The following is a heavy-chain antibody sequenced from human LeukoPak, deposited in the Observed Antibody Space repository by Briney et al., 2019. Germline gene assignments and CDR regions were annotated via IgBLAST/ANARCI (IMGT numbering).Heavy chain of an antibody. Sequence: LSLTCTVSGGSISSYYWSWIRQAPGKGLEWVSYISSSGSTIYYADSVKGRFTISRDNAKNSLYLQMNSLRAEDTAVYYCARERPNDYGDYLDYWGQGTLVTVSS. V-gene: IGHV3-11*04. D-gene: IGHD4-17*01. CDR3: ARERPNDYGDYLDY. CDR1: GGSISSYY. J-gene: IGHJ4*02. CDR2: ISSSGSTI.